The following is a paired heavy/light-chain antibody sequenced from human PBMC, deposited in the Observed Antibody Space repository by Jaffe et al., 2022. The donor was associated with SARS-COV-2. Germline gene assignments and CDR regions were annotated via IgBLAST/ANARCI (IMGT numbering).Light chain of an antibody. CDR2: GVS. CDR3: LQSIQFPLT. CDR1: QSLLFGDGNTY. J-gene: IGKJ4*01. V-gene: IGKV2D-29*01. Sequence: DIVMTQTPLSLSVTPGQPASISCKSSQSLLFGDGNTYLHWFLQKAGQAPQLLIYGVSNRVSGVADRFSGSGSGTDFTLKISRVEADDVGIYYCLQSIQFPLTFGGGTKVEVK.
Heavy chain of an antibody. CDR3: ARYFDVLSPLCRLDY. CDR1: GFTFGSFW. CDR2: IKEDGSET. J-gene: IGHJ4*02. Sequence: EVWLVQSGGDLVQPGGSLRLSCGASGFTFGSFWMTWVRQAPGKGLEWVASIKEDGSETFYVDSVKGRFTISRDSARNSLYLQMNSLRAEDTAVYYCARYFDVLSPLCRLDYWGQGALVTVSS. D-gene: IGHD3-9*01. V-gene: IGHV3-7*01.